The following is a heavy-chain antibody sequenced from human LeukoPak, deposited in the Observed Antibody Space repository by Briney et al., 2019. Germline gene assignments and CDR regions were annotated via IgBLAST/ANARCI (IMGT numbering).Heavy chain of an antibody. D-gene: IGHD3-10*01. J-gene: IGHJ6*04. CDR1: GGSISSYY. V-gene: IGHV4-59*12. Sequence: SETLSLTCTVSGGSISSYYWSWIRQPPGKGLEWIGYIYYSGSTNYNPSLKSRVTISVDTSKNQFSLKLSSVTAADTAVYYCARRTVRGVRMDVWGKGTTVTISS. CDR2: IYYSGST. CDR3: ARRTVRGVRMDV.